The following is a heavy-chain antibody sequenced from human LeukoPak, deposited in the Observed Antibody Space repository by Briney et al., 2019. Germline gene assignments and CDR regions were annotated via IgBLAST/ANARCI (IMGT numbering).Heavy chain of an antibody. CDR1: GGSISSYY. V-gene: IGHV4-4*07. CDR3: ARETLGIELQYYFDS. J-gene: IGHJ4*02. Sequence: KPSETLSLTCTVSGGSISSYYWSWIRQPAGKGLEWIGRIYASGTTNSNPSLKSRVTISVDTSKNQFSLKLSSVTAADTAVYYCARETLGIELQYYFDSWGQGTLVTVSS. D-gene: IGHD7-27*01. CDR2: IYASGTT.